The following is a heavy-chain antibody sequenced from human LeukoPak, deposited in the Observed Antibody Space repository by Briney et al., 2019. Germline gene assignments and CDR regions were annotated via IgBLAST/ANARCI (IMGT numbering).Heavy chain of an antibody. CDR3: ARDGGNLYYDYVWGSYRYGLDI. D-gene: IGHD3-16*02. V-gene: IGHV1-2*02. CDR2: INPNSGGT. J-gene: IGHJ3*02. CDR1: GYTFTSYY. Sequence: ASVKVSCKASGYTFTSYYMHWVRQAPGQGLEWMGWINPNSGGTNYAQKFQGRVTMTRDTSISTAYMELSRLRSDDTAVYYCARDGGNLYYDYVWGSYRYGLDIWGQGTMVTVSS.